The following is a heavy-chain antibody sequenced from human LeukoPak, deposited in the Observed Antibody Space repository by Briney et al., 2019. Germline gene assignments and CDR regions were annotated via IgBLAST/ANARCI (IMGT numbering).Heavy chain of an antibody. J-gene: IGHJ4*02. Sequence: GGSLRLSCAASGFTFSSYEMNWVRQAPGKGLEWVSVIYSGGSTYYADSVKGRFTISRDNSKNTLYLQMNSLRAEDTAVYYCARDDSSGYHDYWGQGTLVTVSS. D-gene: IGHD3-22*01. CDR2: IYSGGST. CDR1: GFTFSSYE. V-gene: IGHV3-66*01. CDR3: ARDDSSGYHDY.